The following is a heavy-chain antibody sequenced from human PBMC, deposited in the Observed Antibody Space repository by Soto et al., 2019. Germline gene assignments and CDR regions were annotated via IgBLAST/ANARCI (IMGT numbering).Heavy chain of an antibody. CDR1: GFTFSSYA. J-gene: IGHJ4*02. V-gene: IGHV3-23*01. Sequence: PGGSLRLSCAASGFTFSSYAMSWVRQAPGKGLEWVSAISGSGGSTYYADSVKGRFTISRDNSKNTLYLQMNSLRAEDTAVYYCAKVPEPTEYYDFWSGYFRAAFDYWGQGTLVTVSS. D-gene: IGHD3-3*01. CDR3: AKVPEPTEYYDFWSGYFRAAFDY. CDR2: ISGSGGST.